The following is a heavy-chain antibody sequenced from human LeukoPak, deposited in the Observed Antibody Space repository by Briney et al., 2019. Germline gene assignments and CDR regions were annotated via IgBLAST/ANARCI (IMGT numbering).Heavy chain of an antibody. V-gene: IGHV3-23*01. Sequence: PGGSLRLSCAASGFTFTSYTMDWVRQAPGRGLEWVSGISAGGGITYYADSVKGRFTISRDNSENTLYLQMNSLRAEDTAVYYCAVGGSDFWSGYMDYWGQGSLVTVSS. CDR1: GFTFTSYT. CDR3: AVGGSDFWSGYMDY. D-gene: IGHD3-3*01. CDR2: ISAGGGIT. J-gene: IGHJ4*02.